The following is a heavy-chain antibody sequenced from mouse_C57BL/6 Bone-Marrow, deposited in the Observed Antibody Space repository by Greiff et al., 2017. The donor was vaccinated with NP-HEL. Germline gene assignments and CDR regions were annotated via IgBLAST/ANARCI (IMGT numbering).Heavy chain of an antibody. CDR1: GFNIKDDY. V-gene: IGHV14-4*01. CDR2: IDPENGDT. J-gene: IGHJ2*01. D-gene: IGHD1-1*01. CDR3: TTDYYGSSPDY. Sequence: EVQLQQSGAELVRPGASVKLSCTASGFNIKDDYMHWVKQRPEQGLEWIGWIDPENGDTEYASKFQGKATITAYTSSNTAYLQLSSLTSEDTAVYYCTTDYYGSSPDYWGQGTTLTVSA.